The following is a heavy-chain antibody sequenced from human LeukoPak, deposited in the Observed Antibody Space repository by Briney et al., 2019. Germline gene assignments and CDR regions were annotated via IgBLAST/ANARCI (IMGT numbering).Heavy chain of an antibody. CDR2: INPSGGST. V-gene: IGHV1-46*01. D-gene: IGHD3-10*01. CDR1: GYTFTSYY. CDR3: ARQNLGTAYYYGSGGGRPGEFDYYYYYGMDV. Sequence: EASVKVSCKASGYTFTSYYMHWVRQAPGQGLEWMGIINPSGGSTSYAQKFQGRVTMTRDTSTSTVYMELSSLRSEDTAVYYCARQNLGTAYYYGSGGGRPGEFDYYYYYGMDVWGKGTTVTVSS. J-gene: IGHJ6*04.